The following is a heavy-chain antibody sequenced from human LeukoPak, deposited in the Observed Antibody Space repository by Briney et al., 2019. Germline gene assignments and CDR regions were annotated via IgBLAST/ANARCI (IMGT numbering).Heavy chain of an antibody. CDR3: AELGITMIGGV. J-gene: IGHJ6*04. CDR1: GFTFSSYE. V-gene: IGHV3-48*03. D-gene: IGHD3-10*02. Sequence: PGGSLRLSCAASGFTFSSYEMNWVRQAPGKGVEWVSYISSSGSTIYYADSVKGRFTISRDNAKNSLCLQMNSLRAEDTAVYYCAELGITMIGGVWGKGTTVTISS. CDR2: ISSSGSTI.